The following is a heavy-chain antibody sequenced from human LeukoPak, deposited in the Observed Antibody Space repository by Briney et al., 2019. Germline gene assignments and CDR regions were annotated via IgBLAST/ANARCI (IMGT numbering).Heavy chain of an antibody. CDR1: GFTFSSYE. Sequence: GGSLRLSCAASGFTFSSYEMNWVRQAPGKGLEWVSYISSSGSTIYYADSVKGRFTISRDNAKNSLYLQMNSLRAEDTAVYYCAREVRYQLLELYYYYGMDVWGQGITVTVSS. J-gene: IGHJ6*02. D-gene: IGHD2-2*01. V-gene: IGHV3-48*03. CDR2: ISSSGSTI. CDR3: AREVRYQLLELYYYYGMDV.